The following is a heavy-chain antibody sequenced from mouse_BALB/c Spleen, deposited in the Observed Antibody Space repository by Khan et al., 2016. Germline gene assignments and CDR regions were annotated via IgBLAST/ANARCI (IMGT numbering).Heavy chain of an antibody. CDR3: VRREITTWGYYFDY. J-gene: IGHJ2*01. D-gene: IGHD2-4*01. Sequence: EVQLQESGPGLVKPSQSLSLTCTVTGYSITSDYAWNWIRQFPGNKLEWMGYISYSGSTSYNPSLKSRISITRDTSKNQFFLQLNSVTTEDTATYCCVRREITTWGYYFDYWGQGTTLTVSS. CDR1: GYSITSDYA. V-gene: IGHV3-2*02. CDR2: ISYSGST.